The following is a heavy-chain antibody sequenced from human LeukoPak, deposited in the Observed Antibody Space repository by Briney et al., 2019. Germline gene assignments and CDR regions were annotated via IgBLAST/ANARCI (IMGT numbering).Heavy chain of an antibody. D-gene: IGHD3-9*01. Sequence: GESLRLSCAASGFTFSDYYMSWVRQAPGKGLEWVSYICYSRSNKNYADSVKGRFTISRDNAKNSLYLQMNSLRAEDTAVYYCARDSQGEPTLRYFDWQTEYYFDYWGQGTLVTVSS. CDR1: GFTFSDYY. J-gene: IGHJ4*02. CDR3: ARDSQGEPTLRYFDWQTEYYFDY. CDR2: ICYSRSNK. V-gene: IGHV3-11*05.